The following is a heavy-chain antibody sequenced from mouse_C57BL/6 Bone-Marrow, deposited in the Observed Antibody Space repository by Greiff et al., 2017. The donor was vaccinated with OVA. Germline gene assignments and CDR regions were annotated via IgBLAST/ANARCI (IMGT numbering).Heavy chain of an antibody. CDR3: ARRAYYSNYNY. D-gene: IGHD2-5*01. CDR2: INPNNGGT. Sequence: EVQLQQSGPELVKPGASVKISCKASGYTFTDYYMNWVKQSHGKSLEWIGDINPNNGGTSYNQKFKGKATLTVDKSSSTAYMELRSLTSEDSAVYYCARRAYYSNYNYWGQGTTLTVSS. CDR1: GYTFTDYY. J-gene: IGHJ2*01. V-gene: IGHV1-26*01.